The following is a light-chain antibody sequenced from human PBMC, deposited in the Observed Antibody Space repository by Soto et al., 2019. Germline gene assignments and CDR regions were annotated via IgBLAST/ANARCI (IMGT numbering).Light chain of an antibody. Sequence: QSALTQPASVSGSPGQSITISCTGTSSDLAIYNYVSWYQQQPGKAPKLMIYQVTNRPSGVSNRFSGSRSGNTASLTISGLQAEDEADYYCSSYTDSSNYVFRTGTKVTVL. CDR2: QVT. V-gene: IGLV2-14*01. CDR3: SSYTDSSNYV. J-gene: IGLJ1*01. CDR1: SSDLAIYNY.